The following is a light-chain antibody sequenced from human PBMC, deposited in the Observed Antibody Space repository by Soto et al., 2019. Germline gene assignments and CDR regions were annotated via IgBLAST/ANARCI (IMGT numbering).Light chain of an antibody. CDR2: WAS. CDR3: QQYYSTPRT. CDR1: QSVLYSSNNKNY. Sequence: DIVMTQSPDSLDVSLGERATINCKSSQSVLYSSNNKNYLAWYQQKPGQPPKLLIYWASTRESGVPDRFSGSGSGTDFTLTISILQADDVAVYYCQQYYSTPRTFGQGTKVDIK. J-gene: IGKJ1*01. V-gene: IGKV4-1*01.